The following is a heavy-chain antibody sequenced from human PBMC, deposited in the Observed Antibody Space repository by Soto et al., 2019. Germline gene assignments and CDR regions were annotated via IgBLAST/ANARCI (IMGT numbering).Heavy chain of an antibody. J-gene: IGHJ3*02. CDR1: GFTFRTYW. Sequence: EVQVVESGGGLVQPGGSLRLSCAASGFTFRTYWMSWVRQAPGKGLEWVANIKEDGSEKYYVDSVKGRFTISRDNAKNSLYLQMNSLRAEDTAVYYCARDVVGHCSGGNCYSDYSDVFDIWGPGTMVTVSS. V-gene: IGHV3-7*01. CDR2: IKEDGSEK. CDR3: ARDVVGHCSGGNCYSDYSDVFDI. D-gene: IGHD2-15*01.